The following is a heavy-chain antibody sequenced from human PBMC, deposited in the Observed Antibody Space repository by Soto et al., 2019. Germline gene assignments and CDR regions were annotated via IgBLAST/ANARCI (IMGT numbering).Heavy chain of an antibody. Sequence: GGSLRLSCAASGFTFSNYAMYWVRQAPGKGLEWVAVISYDGSNKYYVDSVRGRFTISRDNSKNMVYLQMNSLRAEDTAAYYCARDDGVDSGSLYYYGMDVWGQGTTVTVSS. V-gene: IGHV3-30-3*01. CDR1: GFTFSNYA. CDR2: ISYDGSNK. CDR3: ARDDGVDSGSLYYYGMDV. D-gene: IGHD3-3*01. J-gene: IGHJ6*02.